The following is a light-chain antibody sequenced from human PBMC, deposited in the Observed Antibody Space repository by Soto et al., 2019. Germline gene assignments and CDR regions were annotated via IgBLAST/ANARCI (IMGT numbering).Light chain of an antibody. J-gene: IGKJ1*01. CDR1: QSVSSY. CDR3: QQRSNWLVT. Sequence: IVFTQSPATLSLSPGERATLSFRASQSVSSYLAWYQQKPGQAPRLLIYDASNRATGIPARFSGSGSGTDFTLTISSLEPEDFAVYYCQQRSNWLVTFGQGTKVDIK. V-gene: IGKV3-11*01. CDR2: DAS.